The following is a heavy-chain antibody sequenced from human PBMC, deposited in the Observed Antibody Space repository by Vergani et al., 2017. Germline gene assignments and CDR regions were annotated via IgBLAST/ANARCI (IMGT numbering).Heavy chain of an antibody. CDR2: IYWNDDQ. V-gene: IGHV2-5*04. D-gene: IGHD1-7*01. Sequence: QITLKESGPTLVKPTQTLTLTCTFSGFSLNTRGVSVAWIRQPPGKALDWLALIYWNDDQHYSPSLNNWVTITKDTSKNQVVLTMTNMDYVDTGTYYCVYRKTEYGTTGCFYPVYYYYYMDVWGKGTTVTVSS. J-gene: IGHJ6*03. CDR1: GFSLNTRGVS. CDR3: VYRKTEYGTTGCFYPVYYYYYMDV.